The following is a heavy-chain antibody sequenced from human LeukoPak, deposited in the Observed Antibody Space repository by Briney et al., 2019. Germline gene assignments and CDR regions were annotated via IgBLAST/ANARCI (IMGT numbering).Heavy chain of an antibody. V-gene: IGHV1-2*02. Sequence: GASVKVSCKASGYTFTAYYIHWVRQAPGQGLEWMGWINPNTGGTNFAQRFQGRVTMTRDTSINTAYMELSSHRSDDTAMYYCAREGAPQLSSYFDHWGQGTLVTVSS. J-gene: IGHJ4*02. CDR2: INPNTGGT. CDR3: AREGAPQLSSYFDH. CDR1: GYTFTAYY. D-gene: IGHD1-1*01.